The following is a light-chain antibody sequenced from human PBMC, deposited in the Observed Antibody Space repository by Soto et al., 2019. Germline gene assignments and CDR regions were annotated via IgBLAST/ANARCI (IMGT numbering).Light chain of an antibody. CDR1: QGVSSY. CDR2: DAS. CDR3: QQRSNWHR. Sequence: EIVLTQSPATLSLSPGERATLSCRASQGVSSYLAWYQQKPGQAPRLLIYDASNSATGIPARFSGSGPGTDFALTISSLEPEDFAVYYCQQRSNWHRFGQGTRLEIK. J-gene: IGKJ5*01. V-gene: IGKV3D-11*01.